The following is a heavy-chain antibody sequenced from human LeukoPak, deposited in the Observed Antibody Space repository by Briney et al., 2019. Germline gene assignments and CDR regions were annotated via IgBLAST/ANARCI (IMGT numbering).Heavy chain of an antibody. CDR2: ISSDGSDK. Sequence: GKSLRLSCAASGFTFSYYAMHWVRQAPGKGLEWVAFISSDGSDKYYADSMKGRFTISRDNSKNTLYLQMTSLRGEDTAMYYCAREGTARDAFDIWGQGTMVTVSS. J-gene: IGHJ3*02. D-gene: IGHD2-21*02. CDR3: AREGTARDAFDI. V-gene: IGHV3-30-3*01. CDR1: GFTFSYYA.